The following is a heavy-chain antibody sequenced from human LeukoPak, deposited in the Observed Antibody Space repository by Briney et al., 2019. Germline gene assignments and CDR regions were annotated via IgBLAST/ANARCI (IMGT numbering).Heavy chain of an antibody. V-gene: IGHV4-34*01. Sequence: NSSETLSLTCAVYGVSFSGYYWSWIRQPPGKGLEWLGEINHSGSTNYNPSRKSRVTISVDTSKNQFSLKLSSVTAADTAVYYCARFCVRGVTWFDPWGQGTLVTVSS. J-gene: IGHJ5*02. CDR3: ARFCVRGVTWFDP. CDR2: INHSGST. D-gene: IGHD3-10*02. CDR1: GVSFSGYY.